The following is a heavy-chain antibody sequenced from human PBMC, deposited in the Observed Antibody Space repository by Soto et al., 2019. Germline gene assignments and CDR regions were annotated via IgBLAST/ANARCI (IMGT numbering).Heavy chain of an antibody. CDR3: AKERSSGWSLDG. Sequence: EVQLLESGGGLVQPGGSLRLSCAASGFTFSTYAMNWVRQAPGKGLEWVSGISGSGDSTYYADSVKGRFTVSRDNSKNTLYMEMNSLSAEDTAVFYCAKERSSGWSLDGWGQGTLVTVSS. J-gene: IGHJ4*02. CDR1: GFTFSTYA. V-gene: IGHV3-23*01. CDR2: ISGSGDST. D-gene: IGHD6-19*01.